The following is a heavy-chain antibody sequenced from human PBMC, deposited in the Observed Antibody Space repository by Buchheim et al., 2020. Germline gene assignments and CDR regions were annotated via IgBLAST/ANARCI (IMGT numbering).Heavy chain of an antibody. V-gene: IGHV3-23*01. J-gene: IGHJ4*02. Sequence: EVQVWESGGGLVQPGGSLTLSCAASGFTFSSNAMTWVRQAPGKGLEWVSGISGTGALTYYADSVKGRFTISRDNSNNKLHLQMDSLTAEDTAIYYCAKNHVDIISWGQGTL. D-gene: IGHD3-9*01. CDR2: ISGTGALT. CDR1: GFTFSSNA. CDR3: AKNHVDIIS.